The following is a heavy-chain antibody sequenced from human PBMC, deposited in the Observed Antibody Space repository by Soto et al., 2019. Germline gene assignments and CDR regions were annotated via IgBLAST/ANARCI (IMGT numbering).Heavy chain of an antibody. V-gene: IGHV4-34*01. CDR3: ARTTVTTTLTFDY. CDR2: INHSGST. Sequence: ASETLSLTCAVYGGSFSGYYWSWIRQPPGKGLEWIGEINHSGSTNYNPSIKSRVTKSVDTSKNQFSLKMSSVTAADTAVYYCARTTVTTTLTFDYWGQGTLVTVSS. D-gene: IGHD4-17*01. J-gene: IGHJ4*02. CDR1: GGSFSGYY.